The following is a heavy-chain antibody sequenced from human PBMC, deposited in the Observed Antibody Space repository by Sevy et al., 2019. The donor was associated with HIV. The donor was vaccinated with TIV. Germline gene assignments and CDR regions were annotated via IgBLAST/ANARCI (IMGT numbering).Heavy chain of an antibody. D-gene: IGHD5-12*01. CDR3: ARGRGYGGFPRIYFDS. CDR2: INHSGSI. J-gene: IGHJ4*02. CDR1: GGSFRGYY. Sequence: SETLSLTCAVHGGSFRGYYWSWIRQSPGKGLEWIGEINHSGSINSNPSLKSRVSMSIDTSKNQVSLNLSSVTAADTAVYYCARGRGYGGFPRIYFDSWGQGTLVTVSS. V-gene: IGHV4-34*01.